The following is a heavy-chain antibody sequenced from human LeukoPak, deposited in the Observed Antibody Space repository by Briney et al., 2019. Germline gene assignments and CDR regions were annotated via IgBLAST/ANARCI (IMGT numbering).Heavy chain of an antibody. V-gene: IGHV3-66*01. CDR2: IYSGGST. Sequence: GGSLRLSCAASEFSVGSNYMTWVRQAPGKGLEWVSPIYSGGSTYYADSVKGRFTISRDNSKNTLYLQMNSLRAEDTAVYYCARAKRNGFDIWGQGTMVTVSS. J-gene: IGHJ3*02. CDR3: ARAKRNGFDI. CDR1: EFSVGSNY.